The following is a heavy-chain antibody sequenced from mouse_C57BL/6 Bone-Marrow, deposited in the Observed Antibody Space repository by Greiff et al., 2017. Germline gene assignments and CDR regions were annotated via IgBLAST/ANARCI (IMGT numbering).Heavy chain of an antibody. J-gene: IGHJ3*01. CDR1: GYTFTNYW. CDR3: ARSHYGSQFAY. Sequence: QVQLQQSGAELVRPGTSVKMSCKASGYTFTNYWIGWAKQRPGHGLEWIGDIYPGGGYTNYNEKFKGKATLTADKSSSTAYMQFSSLTSEDSAIYYCARSHYGSQFAYWGQGTLVTVSA. CDR2: IYPGGGYT. D-gene: IGHD1-1*01. V-gene: IGHV1-63*01.